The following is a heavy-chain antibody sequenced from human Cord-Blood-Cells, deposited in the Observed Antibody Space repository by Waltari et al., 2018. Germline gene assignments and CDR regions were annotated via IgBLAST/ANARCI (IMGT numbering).Heavy chain of an antibody. D-gene: IGHD1-26*01. CDR1: GDSVSSNSAA. J-gene: IGHJ3*02. CDR2: TYYRAKGYN. Sequence: QVQLQQSGPGLVKPSQTLSLTCAISGDSVSSNSAAWNWIRQSPSRGLECLGRTYYRAKGYNDNAVSVKSRITINPDTSKNQFSLQLNSVTPEDTAVYYCARFSGSYYGDAFDIWGQGTMVTVSS. CDR3: ARFSGSYYGDAFDI. V-gene: IGHV6-1*01.